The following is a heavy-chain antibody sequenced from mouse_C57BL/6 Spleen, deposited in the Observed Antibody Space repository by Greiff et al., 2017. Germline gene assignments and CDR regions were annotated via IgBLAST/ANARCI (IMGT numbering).Heavy chain of an antibody. CDR1: GYTFTSYW. CDR2: IDPSDSYN. J-gene: IGHJ4*01. Sequence: QVQLQQSGAELVKPGASVKLSCKASGYTFTSYWMQWVKQRPGQGLEWVGEIDPSDSYNNYNQKFKGKATLTVDTSSSTAYMQLSSLTSEDSAVYYCARGGYYYGSSLYAMDYWGQGTSVTVSS. CDR3: ARGGYYYGSSLYAMDY. V-gene: IGHV1-50*01. D-gene: IGHD1-1*01.